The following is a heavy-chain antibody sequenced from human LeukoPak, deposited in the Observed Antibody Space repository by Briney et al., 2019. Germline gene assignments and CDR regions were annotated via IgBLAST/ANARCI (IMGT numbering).Heavy chain of an antibody. J-gene: IGHJ4*02. Sequence: GGSLRLSCAASGFTLSSYAMSWVRQAPGKGLEWVSAISDSGNTYHADSVKGRFTISRDSSKNTLFLQMNRLRPEDAAVYYCAKAPVTTCRGAYCYPFDYWGQGTLVTVST. CDR3: AKAPVTTCRGAYCYPFDY. V-gene: IGHV3-23*01. D-gene: IGHD2-21*01. CDR1: GFTLSSYA. CDR2: ISDSGNT.